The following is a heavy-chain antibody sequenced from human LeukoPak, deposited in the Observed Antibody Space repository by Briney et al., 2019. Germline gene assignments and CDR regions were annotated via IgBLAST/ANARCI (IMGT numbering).Heavy chain of an antibody. D-gene: IGHD2-15*01. J-gene: IGHJ3*02. CDR3: AKDRRGWLGAFDI. Sequence: GGSLRLSCAASGFTFSSYTMNWVRQAPGKGLGWVSSITSNTRYIFYADSVKGRFTISRDNAKKSLYLQMNSLRAEDTAVYYCAKDRRGWLGAFDIWGQGTMVTVSS. CDR2: ITSNTRYI. V-gene: IGHV3-21*01. CDR1: GFTFSSYT.